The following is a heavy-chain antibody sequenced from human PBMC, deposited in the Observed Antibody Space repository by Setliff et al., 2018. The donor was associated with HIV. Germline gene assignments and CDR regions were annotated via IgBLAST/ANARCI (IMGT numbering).Heavy chain of an antibody. CDR1: GGSISSGGYY. Sequence: PSETLSLTCTVSGGSISSGGYYWSWIRQHPGKGLEWIGYIYYSGSTYYNPSLKSRVTISVDTSKNQFSLKLSYVTAADTAVYYCARGDRWFFFDHWGQGSLVTVSS. CDR2: IYYSGST. V-gene: IGHV4-31*03. J-gene: IGHJ4*02. D-gene: IGHD2-15*01. CDR3: ARGDRWFFFDH.